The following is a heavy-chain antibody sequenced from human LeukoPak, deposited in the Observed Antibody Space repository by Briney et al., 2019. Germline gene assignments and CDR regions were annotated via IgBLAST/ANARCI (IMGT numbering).Heavy chain of an antibody. CDR3: ANYGSAYYFDY. V-gene: IGHV3-30*18. CDR2: IGYDGNKK. Sequence: RGSLRLSCAASGFIFSSYGMHWVRQAPGKGLQWVAVIGYDGNKKYYADSVKGRFTISRDNSKNTLYLQMNSLRAEDTAVYYCANYGSAYYFDYWGQGTLVTVSS. J-gene: IGHJ4*02. D-gene: IGHD3-10*01. CDR1: GFIFSSYG.